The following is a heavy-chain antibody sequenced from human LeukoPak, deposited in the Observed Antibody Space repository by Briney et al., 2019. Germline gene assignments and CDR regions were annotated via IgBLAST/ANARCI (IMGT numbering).Heavy chain of an antibody. J-gene: IGHJ4*02. D-gene: IGHD2-2*01. CDR2: ISYDGSYK. CDR1: GFTFSTYA. CDR3: ARSNCSSNSCYSKHFDS. V-gene: IGHV3-30-3*01. Sequence: GSLRLSCAPSGFTFSTYAMLWVRQALGKGLEWVALISYDGSYKFYADSVKGRFTISRDNSKDTLYLQMNSLRTEDTAVHYCARSNCSSNSCYSKHFDSWGRGTLVTVSS.